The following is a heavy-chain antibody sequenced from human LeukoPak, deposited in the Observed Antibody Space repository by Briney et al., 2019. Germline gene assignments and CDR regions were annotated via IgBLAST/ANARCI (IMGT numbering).Heavy chain of an antibody. Sequence: PSETLSLTCTVSGGSFSSYYWSWIRQSPGKGLEWIGYIDYSGSTIYNPSLKSQFTISVDTSKNQFSLNLSSVTAADTAVYYCARGFRYYDYVWRTKPHFDYWGQGTLVTVSS. J-gene: IGHJ4*02. CDR1: GGSFSSYY. CDR2: IDYSGST. CDR3: ARGFRYYDYVWRTKPHFDY. V-gene: IGHV4-59*12. D-gene: IGHD3-16*01.